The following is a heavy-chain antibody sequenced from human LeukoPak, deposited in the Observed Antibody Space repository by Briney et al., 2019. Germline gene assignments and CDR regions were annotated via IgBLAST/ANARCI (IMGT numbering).Heavy chain of an antibody. CDR1: GGSFSGYY. D-gene: IGHD6-19*01. Sequence: PSETLSLTCAVYGGSFSGYYWSWIRQPPGKGLEWIGETNHSGSTNYNPSLKSRVTISVDTSKNQFSLKLSSVTAADTAVYYCAILEAAVAGDYWGQGTLVTVSS. J-gene: IGHJ4*02. V-gene: IGHV4-34*01. CDR2: TNHSGST. CDR3: AILEAAVAGDY.